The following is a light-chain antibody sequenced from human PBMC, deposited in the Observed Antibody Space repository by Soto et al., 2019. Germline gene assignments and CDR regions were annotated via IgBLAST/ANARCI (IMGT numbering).Light chain of an antibody. V-gene: IGLV1-40*01. CDR3: QSYDSSLSGSYV. J-gene: IGLJ1*01. CDR1: TSNIGAGYD. CDR2: GNS. Sequence: QSVLTQPPSVSVAPGQRVTFSCTGSTSNIGAGYDVHWYQQLPGTSPKLLIFGNSNRPSGVPDRFSASRSGSSASLAITGLQAEDEADYYCQSYDSSLSGSYVFGSGTKVTVL.